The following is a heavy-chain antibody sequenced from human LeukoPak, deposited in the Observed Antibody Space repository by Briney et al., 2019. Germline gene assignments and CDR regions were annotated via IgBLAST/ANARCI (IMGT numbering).Heavy chain of an antibody. Sequence: SGGSLRLSCAASGFTVSSNYMSWVRQAPGKGLEWVSVIYSGGSTYYADSVKGRFTISRDNSKNTLYLQMNSLRAEDTAVYYCARGGKQLVPDYWGQGTLVTVSS. V-gene: IGHV3-66*01. CDR3: ARGGKQLVPDY. J-gene: IGHJ4*02. CDR1: GFTVSSNY. CDR2: IYSGGST. D-gene: IGHD6-6*01.